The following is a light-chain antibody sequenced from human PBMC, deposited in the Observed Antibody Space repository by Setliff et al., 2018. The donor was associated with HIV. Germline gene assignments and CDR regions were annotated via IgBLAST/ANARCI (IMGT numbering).Light chain of an antibody. J-gene: IGLJ1*01. CDR3: SSYTSSSTYV. Sequence: SVLTQPASVSGSPGQSITISCTGTSSDVGGYNYVSWYQQHPGKAPKFMIYDVSKRPSGVSNRFSGSKSGNTASLTISGLQAEDEADYYCSSYTSSSTYVFGTGTKV. V-gene: IGLV2-14*01. CDR1: SSDVGGYNY. CDR2: DVS.